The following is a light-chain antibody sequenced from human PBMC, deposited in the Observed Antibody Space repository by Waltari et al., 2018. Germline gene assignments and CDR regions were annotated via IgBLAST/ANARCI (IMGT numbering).Light chain of an antibody. J-gene: IGLJ3*02. CDR2: DDR. CDR1: SIGRKS. CDR3: QVWDSSDQSYVV. V-gene: IGLV3-21*04. Sequence: SYVLTQQPSVSVAPGETARITCGGNSIGRKSVHRYKHGPGQAPVLVIYDDRARPSGIPERVSGSNSGNSATLTSSGVEAGDEADYYCQVWDSSDQSYVVFGGGTELIVL.